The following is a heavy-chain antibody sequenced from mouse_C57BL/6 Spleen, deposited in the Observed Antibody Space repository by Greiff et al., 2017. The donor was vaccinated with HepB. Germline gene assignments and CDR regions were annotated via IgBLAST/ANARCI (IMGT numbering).Heavy chain of an antibody. D-gene: IGHD1-1*01. J-gene: IGHJ2*01. CDR3: ARRACTTVVERYYFDY. CDR1: GYTFTDYN. Sequence: EVQLQQSGPELVKPGASVKMSCKASGYTFTDYNMHWVKQSHGKSLEWIGYINPNNGGTSYNQKFKGKATLTVNKSSSTAYMELRSLTSEDSAVYYWARRACTTVVERYYFDYWGQGTTLTVSS. CDR2: INPNNGGT. V-gene: IGHV1-22*01.